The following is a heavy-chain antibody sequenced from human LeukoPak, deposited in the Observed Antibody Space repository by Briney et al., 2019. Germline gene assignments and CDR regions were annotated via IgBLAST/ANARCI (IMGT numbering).Heavy chain of an antibody. Sequence: SETLSLTCTVSGDSISGYYWSWVRQPPGKGLEWIGYIFHSGSTKYNPSLKSRVTISVDTSKNQFSLKLSSVTAADTAVYYCAAQNYDFWSGYLVWFDPWGQGTLVTVSS. J-gene: IGHJ5*02. CDR1: GDSISGYY. CDR3: AAQNYDFWSGYLVWFDP. CDR2: IFHSGST. V-gene: IGHV4-59*01. D-gene: IGHD3-3*01.